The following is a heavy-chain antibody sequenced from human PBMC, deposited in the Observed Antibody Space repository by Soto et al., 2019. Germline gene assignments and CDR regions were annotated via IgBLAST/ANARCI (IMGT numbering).Heavy chain of an antibody. CDR2: IKQDGTEK. CDR1: GFTFTNYW. CDR3: SRDMGVFWSGYPEGGFDY. J-gene: IGHJ4*02. V-gene: IGHV3-7*01. D-gene: IGHD3-3*01. Sequence: EAQLVESGGGLVQPGGSLRLSCAASGFTFTNYWMSWVRQAPGKGLEWVANIKQDGTEKYYADSATGRFIISRDHAKTSLDLQMNSLGAEDTAVYYCSRDMGVFWSGYPEGGFDYWGQGTPVTVSS.